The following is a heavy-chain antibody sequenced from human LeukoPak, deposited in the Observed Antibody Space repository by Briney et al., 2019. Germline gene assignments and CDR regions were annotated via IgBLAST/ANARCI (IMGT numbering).Heavy chain of an antibody. V-gene: IGHV1-69*05. CDR1: GGTFSSYA. Sequence: GSSVKVSCKASGGTFSSYAISRVRQAPGQGLEWMGGIIPIFGTANYAQKFQGRVTITTDESTSTAYMELSSLRSEDTAVYYCAKNWNYETYYYYYMDVWGKGTTVTVSS. D-gene: IGHD1-7*01. CDR3: AKNWNYETYYYYYMDV. J-gene: IGHJ6*03. CDR2: IIPIFGTA.